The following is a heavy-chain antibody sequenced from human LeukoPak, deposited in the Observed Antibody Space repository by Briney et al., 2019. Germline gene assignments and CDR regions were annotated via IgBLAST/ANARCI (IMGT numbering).Heavy chain of an antibody. CDR2: IWYDGSNK. CDR3: ARSYDSSGYYYPYFDY. V-gene: IGHV3-33*01. CDR1: GSTFSSYG. Sequence: GGSLRLSCAASGSTFSSYGMHWVRQAPGKGLEWVAVIWYDGSNKYYADSVKGRFTISRDNSKNTLYLQMNSLRAEDTAVYYCARSYDSSGYYYPYFDYWGQGTLVTVSS. D-gene: IGHD3-22*01. J-gene: IGHJ4*02.